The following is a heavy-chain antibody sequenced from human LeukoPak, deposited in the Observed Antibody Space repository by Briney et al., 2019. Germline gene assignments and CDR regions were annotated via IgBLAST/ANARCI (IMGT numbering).Heavy chain of an antibody. V-gene: IGHV3-23*01. J-gene: IGHJ4*02. D-gene: IGHD5-18*01. Sequence: GGSLRLSCAGSGFTFNSYAMNWVRQAPGKGLEWVSAISGSGNRTYYVDSVKGRFTISRDNSKNTLYLQMDSLSAEDTAVYYCVKVDTWGQGTLVTVSS. CDR3: VKVDT. CDR1: GFTFNSYA. CDR2: ISGSGNRT.